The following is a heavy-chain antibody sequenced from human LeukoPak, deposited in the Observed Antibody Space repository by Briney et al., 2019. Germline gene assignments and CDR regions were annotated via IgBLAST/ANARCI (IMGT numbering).Heavy chain of an antibody. D-gene: IGHD6-6*01. V-gene: IGHV3-30*04. J-gene: IGHJ3*02. CDR1: GFTFSSYA. CDR3: VRDGIESSAFDI. CDR2: ISYDGSNK. Sequence: PGRSLRLSCAASGFTFSSYAMHWVRQAPGKGLEWVAVISYDGSNKYYADSVKGRFTISRDNSKNTLYLQMNSLRAEDTAVYYCVRDGIESSAFDIWGQGTMVTVSS.